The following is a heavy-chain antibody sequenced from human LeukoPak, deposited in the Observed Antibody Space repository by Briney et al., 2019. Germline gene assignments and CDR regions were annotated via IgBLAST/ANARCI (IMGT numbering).Heavy chain of an antibody. CDR2: IREDGSEK. J-gene: IGHJ4*02. D-gene: IGHD3-16*01. Sequence: GGSLRLSCAASGFTLSSYWMTWVRQAPGKGLEWVANIREDGSEKNYVDSVKGRFTISRDNAKNSLYLEMNSLRVEDTAVYYCARDRGGKDFWGQGTLVTVSS. V-gene: IGHV3-7*04. CDR3: ARDRGGKDF. CDR1: GFTLSSYW.